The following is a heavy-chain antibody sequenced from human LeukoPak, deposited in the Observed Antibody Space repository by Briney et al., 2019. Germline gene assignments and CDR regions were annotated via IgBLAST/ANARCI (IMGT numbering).Heavy chain of an antibody. V-gene: IGHV4-59*01. CDR1: GGSISSYF. D-gene: IGHD4-17*01. CDR3: ARNHYGHPLDY. Sequence: SETLSLTCTVSGGSISSYFWSWIRQPPGKGLEWIGYIYYSGSTNYNPSLKSRVTISVDTSKNQFSLKLTSVTAADTAVYYCARNHYGHPLDYWGQGTLVTVSS. J-gene: IGHJ4*02. CDR2: IYYSGST.